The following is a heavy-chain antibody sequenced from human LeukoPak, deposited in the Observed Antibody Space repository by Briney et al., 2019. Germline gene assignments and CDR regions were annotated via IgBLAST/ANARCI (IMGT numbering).Heavy chain of an antibody. V-gene: IGHV4-30-2*01. CDR3: ARDLMGYFDY. J-gene: IGHJ4*02. CDR1: GGSIGSGGYS. Sequence: PSQTLSLTCAVSGGSIGSGGYSWSWIRQPPGKGLEWIGYIYHSGSTYYNPSLKSRVTISVDRSKNQFSLKLSSVTAADTAVYYCARDLMGYFDYWGQGTLVTVSS. CDR2: IYHSGST.